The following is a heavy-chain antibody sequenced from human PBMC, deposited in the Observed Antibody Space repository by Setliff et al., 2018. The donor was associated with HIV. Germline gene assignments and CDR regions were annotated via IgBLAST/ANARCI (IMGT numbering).Heavy chain of an antibody. Sequence: SETLSLTCTVSGGSISSSSYYWGWIRQPPGKGLEWIGSIYYSGSTYYNPSLKSRVTISVDTSRNQFSLKLSSVTAADTAVYYCARGPRWLSQPFDYWGQGTLVTVSS. J-gene: IGHJ4*02. CDR1: GGSISSSSYY. D-gene: IGHD6-19*01. CDR2: IYYSGST. V-gene: IGHV4-39*01. CDR3: ARGPRWLSQPFDY.